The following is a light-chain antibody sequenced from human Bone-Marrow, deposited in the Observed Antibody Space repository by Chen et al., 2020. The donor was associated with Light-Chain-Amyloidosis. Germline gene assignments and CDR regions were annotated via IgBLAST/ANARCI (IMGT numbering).Light chain of an antibody. V-gene: IGLV1-51*01. CDR3: GTWDSSLSAGV. CDR2: DNN. Sequence: QSVLTQLLSVSAAPGQKVTISCSGSSSNIGNNYVSWYQQLPGTAPKLLIFDNNKRPSGIPDRFSGSKSGTSATLGITGLQTGDEADYYCGTWDSSLSAGVFGGGTKLTVL. CDR1: SSNIGNNY. J-gene: IGLJ3*02.